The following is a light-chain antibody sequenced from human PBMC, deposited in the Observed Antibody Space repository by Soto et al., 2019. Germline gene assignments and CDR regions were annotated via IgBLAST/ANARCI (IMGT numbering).Light chain of an antibody. Sequence: DIQMTQSPSSVSASVGDRVTITCRASQGIDNWLAWYQQKPGKAPKLLIFAATSVQSGDPSRFSGSRSGTDFSLTISSLQPDDFATYFCQQAHPFPPSFGTGTKVEI. J-gene: IGKJ4*01. CDR1: QGIDNW. CDR3: QQAHPFPPS. V-gene: IGKV1-12*01. CDR2: AAT.